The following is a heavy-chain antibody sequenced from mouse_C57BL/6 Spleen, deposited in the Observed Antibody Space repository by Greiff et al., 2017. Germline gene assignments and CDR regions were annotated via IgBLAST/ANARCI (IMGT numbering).Heavy chain of an antibody. CDR1: GYTFTSYW. J-gene: IGHJ2*01. Sequence: QVQLQQPGAELVKPGASVKLSCKASGYTFTSYWMQWVNQRPGQGLEWIGEIDPSDSYTNYNQKFKGKATLTVDTSSSTAYMQLSSLTPEDSAVYYCARSEYCGSSYGHPFDYWGQGTTLTVSS. D-gene: IGHD1-1*01. CDR2: IDPSDSYT. CDR3: ARSEYCGSSYGHPFDY. V-gene: IGHV1-50*01.